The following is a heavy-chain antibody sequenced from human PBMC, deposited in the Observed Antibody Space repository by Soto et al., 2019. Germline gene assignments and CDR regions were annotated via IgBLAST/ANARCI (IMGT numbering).Heavy chain of an antibody. Sequence: GGSLRLSRAASGFTFSSYAMSWVRQAPGKGLEWVSAISGSGGSTYYADSVKGRFTISRDNSKNTLYLQMNSLRAEDTAVYYCAKANSVAGIPFDAFDIWGQGTMVTVSS. CDR1: GFTFSSYA. CDR2: ISGSGGST. J-gene: IGHJ3*02. CDR3: AKANSVAGIPFDAFDI. V-gene: IGHV3-23*01. D-gene: IGHD6-19*01.